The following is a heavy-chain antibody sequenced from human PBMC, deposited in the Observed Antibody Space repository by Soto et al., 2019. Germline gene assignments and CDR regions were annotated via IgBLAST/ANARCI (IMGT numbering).Heavy chain of an antibody. CDR1: GFTFSSYG. D-gene: IGHD5-18*01. CDR2: ISYDGSNK. V-gene: IGHV3-30*18. CDR3: AKDLLDTYYYGMDV. Sequence: GGSLRLSCAASGFTFSSYGMHWVRQAPGKGLEWVAVISYDGSNKYYADSVKGRFTISRDNSKNTLYLQMNSLRAEDTAVYYCAKDLLDTYYYGMDVWGQGTTVTVSS. J-gene: IGHJ6*02.